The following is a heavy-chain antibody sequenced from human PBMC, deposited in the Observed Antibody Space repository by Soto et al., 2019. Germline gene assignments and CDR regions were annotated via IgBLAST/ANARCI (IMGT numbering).Heavy chain of an antibody. D-gene: IGHD3-16*01. Sequence: QVQLVQSGAEVKKPGSSVKVSCKASGGTFSSYAISWERQAPGQGLEWMGGIIPIFGTANYAQKFQGRVATTGDECTGTADVELSSLRSEDTAVYYCAWGRGAVDVFDIWGEGTMVTVSS. CDR2: IIPIFGTA. J-gene: IGHJ3*02. CDR1: GGTFSSYA. CDR3: AWGRGAVDVFDI. V-gene: IGHV1-69*01.